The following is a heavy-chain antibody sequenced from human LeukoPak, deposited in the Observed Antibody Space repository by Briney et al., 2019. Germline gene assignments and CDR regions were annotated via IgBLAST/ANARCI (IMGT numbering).Heavy chain of an antibody. D-gene: IGHD2-21*01. Sequence: GGSLRLSCAASGFSFSGFGMNWVRQAPGKGLEWISYIGSSGSAGGNIYYAVSVKGQFTVSRDNAKDSLFLQMNSLQDADTAVYYCARAPTPYFTYYMDVWGKGTTVTVSS. CDR3: ARAPTPYFTYYMDV. J-gene: IGHJ6*03. V-gene: IGHV3-48*02. CDR1: GFSFSGFG. CDR2: IGSSGSAGGNI.